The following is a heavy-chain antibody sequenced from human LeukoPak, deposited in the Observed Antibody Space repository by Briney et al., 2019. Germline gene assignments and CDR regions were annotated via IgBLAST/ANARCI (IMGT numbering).Heavy chain of an antibody. V-gene: IGHV3-23*01. J-gene: IGHJ4*02. CDR2: ISGSGGST. CDR3: ASPVYQPPGPFYY. D-gene: IGHD6-13*01. CDR1: GFTFSSYA. Sequence: PGGSLRLSCAASGFTFSSYAMSWVRQAPGKGLEWVSAISGSGGSTYYADSVKGRFTISRDNSKNTLYLQMNSLRAEDTAVYYCASPVYQPPGPFYYWGQGTLVTVSS.